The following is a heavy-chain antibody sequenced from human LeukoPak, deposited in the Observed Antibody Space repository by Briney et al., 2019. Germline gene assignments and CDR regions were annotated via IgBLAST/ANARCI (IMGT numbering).Heavy chain of an antibody. V-gene: IGHV3-74*01. J-gene: IGHJ5*02. CDR3: AKSEGYNWFDP. Sequence: GGSLRLSCTASGFTFSNYWMHWVRQAPGKGLVWVSHINSDGSSTAYADSVKGRFTISRDNAKNTLYLQMNSLRAEDTAVYYCAKSEGYNWFDPWGQGTLVTVSS. CDR1: GFTFSNYW. CDR2: INSDGSST.